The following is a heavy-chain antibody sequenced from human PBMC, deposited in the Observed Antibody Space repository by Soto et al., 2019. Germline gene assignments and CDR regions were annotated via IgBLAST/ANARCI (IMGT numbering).Heavy chain of an antibody. CDR2: ITWNGANT. V-gene: IGHV3-43*01. Sequence: LRLSCAASGFRFDEYNIHWVRQAPGKGLEWVSLITWNGANTYYADSVKGRFTISRDGTTKSVSLQMTSLKREDTGLYYCARETLSYGSALDVWGQGTTVTVSS. J-gene: IGHJ6*02. CDR3: ARETLSYGSALDV. CDR1: GFRFDEYN. D-gene: IGHD3-16*01.